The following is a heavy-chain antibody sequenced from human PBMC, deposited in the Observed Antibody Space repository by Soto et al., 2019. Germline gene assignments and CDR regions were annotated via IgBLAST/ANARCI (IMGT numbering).Heavy chain of an antibody. J-gene: IGHJ6*02. Sequence: ASVKVSCKASVYTFTGYYMHWVRQAPGQGLEWMGWINPNSGGTNYAQKFQGRVTMTRDTSISTAYMELSRLRSDDTAVYYCARSGSWTPRYYYGMDVWGQGTTVTVSS. CDR2: INPNSGGT. V-gene: IGHV1-2*02. CDR1: VYTFTGYY. D-gene: IGHD6-13*01. CDR3: ARSGSWTPRYYYGMDV.